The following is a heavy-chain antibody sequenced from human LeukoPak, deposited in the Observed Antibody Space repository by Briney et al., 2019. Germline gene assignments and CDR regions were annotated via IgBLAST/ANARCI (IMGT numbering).Heavy chain of an antibody. CDR2: IRYDGSNK. Sequence: GGSLRLSCVASGFSFSSYGMHWVRQAPGKGLEWVAVIRYDGSNKYYADSVKGRFTISRDNSKTTLYLQMNSLRVEDTALYYCAKYYRENSGASPLDYWGQGTRVTVSS. CDR1: GFSFSSYG. J-gene: IGHJ4*02. D-gene: IGHD3-22*01. V-gene: IGHV3-30*02. CDR3: AKYYRENSGASPLDY.